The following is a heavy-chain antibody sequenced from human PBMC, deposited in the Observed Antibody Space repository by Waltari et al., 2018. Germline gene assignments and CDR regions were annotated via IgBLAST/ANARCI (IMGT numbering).Heavy chain of an antibody. D-gene: IGHD6-13*01. CDR3: ARHNRYSSSCDYYYFDY. Sequence: QVQLVQSGAEVKKPGSSVKVSCKASGGTFSSYAIRWVRQAPGQGLEWMGGISPIFGTANYAQKVQGRVTITADESTSTAYMELSSLRSEDTAVYYCARHNRYSSSCDYYYFDYWGQGTLVTVSS. CDR1: GGTFSSYA. J-gene: IGHJ4*02. V-gene: IGHV1-69*12. CDR2: ISPIFGTA.